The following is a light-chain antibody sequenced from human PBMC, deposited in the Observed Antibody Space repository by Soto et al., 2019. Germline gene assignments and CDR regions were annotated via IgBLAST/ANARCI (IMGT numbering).Light chain of an antibody. CDR1: QSVSSSY. Sequence: EIVLTQSPGTLSLSPGERATLSCRASQSVSSSYLAWYQQKPGQAPRLRIYGASSRATGIPDLFSGSGSGKDFTLTISRLEPEECAVYYCQQYGSSPFTFGPGTKVDIK. CDR3: QQYGSSPFT. J-gene: IGKJ3*01. V-gene: IGKV3-20*01. CDR2: GAS.